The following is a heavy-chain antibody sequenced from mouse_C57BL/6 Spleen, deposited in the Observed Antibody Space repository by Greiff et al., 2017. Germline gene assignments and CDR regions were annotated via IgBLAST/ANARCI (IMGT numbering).Heavy chain of an antibody. CDR3: TKTAQAWGWFAY. J-gene: IGHJ3*01. D-gene: IGHD3-2*02. CDR2: IDPETGGT. CDR1: GYTFTDYE. Sequence: VQLQQSGAELVRPGASVTLSCKASGYTFTDYEMHWVKQTPVHGLEWIGAIDPETGGTAYNQKFKGKAILTADKSSSTAYMELRSLTSEDSAVYSCTKTAQAWGWFAYWGQGTLVTVSA. V-gene: IGHV1-15*01.